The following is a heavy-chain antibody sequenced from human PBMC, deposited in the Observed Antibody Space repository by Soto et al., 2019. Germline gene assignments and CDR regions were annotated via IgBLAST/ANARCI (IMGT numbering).Heavy chain of an antibody. D-gene: IGHD5-12*01. Sequence: EEQLLQSGGGLVQPGGSLRLSCAASGFSFNDYAMSWIRQAPGKGLEWVSGISASGASIHYADSVKGRFIVSRDNSNNALYLQMSSLRVEDTAMDYCTKDWVVVSTIPHLWGQGTRVTVSS. CDR1: GFSFNDYA. J-gene: IGHJ5*02. CDR2: ISASGASI. CDR3: TKDWVVVSTIPHL. V-gene: IGHV3-23*01.